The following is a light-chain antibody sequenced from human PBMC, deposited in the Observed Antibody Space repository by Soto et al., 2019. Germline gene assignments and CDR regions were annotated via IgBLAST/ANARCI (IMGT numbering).Light chain of an antibody. CDR1: SVDVWSYNL. Sequence: QSALTQPASVSGSPGQSITISCTGTSVDVWSYNLVSWYQQHPGKAPKLMIYEGSKRPSGVSNRFSGSKSGNTASLTISGLQAEDEADYYCCSYAGSSTDVVFGGGTKATVL. J-gene: IGLJ2*01. CDR2: EGS. CDR3: CSYAGSSTDVV. V-gene: IGLV2-23*01.